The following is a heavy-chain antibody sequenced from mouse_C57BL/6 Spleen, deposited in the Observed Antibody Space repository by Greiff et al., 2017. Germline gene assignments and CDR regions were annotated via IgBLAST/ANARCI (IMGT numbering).Heavy chain of an antibody. V-gene: IGHV1-53*01. CDR1: GYTFTSYW. Sequence: VQLQQPGTELVKPGASVKLSCKASGYTFTSYWMHWVKQRPGQGLEWIGNINPSNGGTNYNEKFKSKATLTVDKSSSTAYMQLSSLTSEDSAVYYCARFVGNSSYYFDYWGQGTTLTVSA. J-gene: IGHJ2*01. CDR2: INPSNGGT. D-gene: IGHD1-1*01. CDR3: ARFVGNSSYYFDY.